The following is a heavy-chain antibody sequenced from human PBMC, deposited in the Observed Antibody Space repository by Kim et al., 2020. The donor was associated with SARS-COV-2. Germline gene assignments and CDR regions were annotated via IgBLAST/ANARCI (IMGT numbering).Heavy chain of an antibody. CDR2: IYSGGSST. CDR3: AKAGQSSSWYWRVRDYYYGMDV. V-gene: IGHV3-23*03. Sequence: GGSLRLSCAASGFTFSSYAMSWVRQAPGKGLEWVSVIYSGGSSTYYADSVKGRFTISRDNSKNTLYPQMNSLRAEDTAVYYCAKAGQSSSWYWRVRDYYYGMDVWGQGTTVTVSS. D-gene: IGHD6-13*01. J-gene: IGHJ6*02. CDR1: GFTFSSYA.